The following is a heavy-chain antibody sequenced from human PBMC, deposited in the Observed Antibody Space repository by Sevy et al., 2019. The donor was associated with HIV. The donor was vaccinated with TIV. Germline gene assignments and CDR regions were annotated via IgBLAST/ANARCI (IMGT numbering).Heavy chain of an antibody. Sequence: GGSLRLSCAVSGFTFGSYWMTWVRQAPGKGLEWVANLKQDESEKYYEDFVKGRFTISRDNARNSLYLQMNNLTTEDTAVYYCARDVFHGYFDYWGQGTLVTVSS. D-gene: IGHD2-8*01. J-gene: IGHJ4*02. CDR1: GFTFGSYW. CDR3: ARDVFHGYFDY. CDR2: LKQDESEK. V-gene: IGHV3-7*01.